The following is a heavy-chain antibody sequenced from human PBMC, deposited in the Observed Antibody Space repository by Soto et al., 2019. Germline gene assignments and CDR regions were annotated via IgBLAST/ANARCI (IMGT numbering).Heavy chain of an antibody. CDR1: GYSFTSYW. V-gene: IGHV5-10-1*01. J-gene: IGHJ6*02. D-gene: IGHD4-4*01. CDR2: IDPSDSYT. Sequence: GESLKISCKGSGYSFTSYWISWVRQMPGKGLERMGRIDPSDSYTNYSPSFQGHVTISADKSISTAYLQWSSLKASDTAMYYCASHPTVTQYYYGMDVWGQGTTVTVSS. CDR3: ASHPTVTQYYYGMDV.